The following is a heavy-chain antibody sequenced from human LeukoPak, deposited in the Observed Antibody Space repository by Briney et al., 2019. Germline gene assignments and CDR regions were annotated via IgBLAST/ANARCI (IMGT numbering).Heavy chain of an antibody. CDR2: IYTSGST. CDR1: GGSINTYY. Sequence: SETLSLTCTVSGGSINTYYWSWIRQPAGKGLEWIGRIYTSGSTNYNPSLKSRVTISVDTSKNQFSLKLSSVTAADTAVYYCARDCIPYYYDTRGSNWFDPWGQGTLVTVSS. CDR3: ARDCIPYYYDTRGSNWFDP. D-gene: IGHD3-22*01. V-gene: IGHV4-4*07. J-gene: IGHJ5*02.